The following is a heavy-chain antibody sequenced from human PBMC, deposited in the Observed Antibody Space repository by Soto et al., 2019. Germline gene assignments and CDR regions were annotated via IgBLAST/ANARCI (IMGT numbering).Heavy chain of an antibody. CDR1: GFTLSSYA. D-gene: IGHD7-27*01. Sequence: QVQLVESGGGVVQPGRSLRLSCAASGFTLSSYAMHWVRQAPGKGLEWVAVISYDGSNKYYADSVKGRFTISRDNSKNTLYLQMNSLRAEDTAVYYCATEHGWGRQRDYWGQGTLVTVSS. J-gene: IGHJ4*02. CDR2: ISYDGSNK. CDR3: ATEHGWGRQRDY. V-gene: IGHV3-30-3*01.